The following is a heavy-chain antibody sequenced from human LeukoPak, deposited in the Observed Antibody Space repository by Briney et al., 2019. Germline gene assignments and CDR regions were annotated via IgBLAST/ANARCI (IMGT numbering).Heavy chain of an antibody. CDR1: GGPISSYY. V-gene: IGHV4-59*01. CDR3: ARAGTGTRAPPDY. Sequence: PSETLSLTCTVSGGPISSYYWSWIRQPPGKGLEWIGYIYYSGSTNYNPSLKSRVTISVDTSKNQFSLKLSSVTAADTAVYYCARAGTGTRAPPDYWGQGTLVTLSS. J-gene: IGHJ4*02. CDR2: IYYSGST. D-gene: IGHD1-1*01.